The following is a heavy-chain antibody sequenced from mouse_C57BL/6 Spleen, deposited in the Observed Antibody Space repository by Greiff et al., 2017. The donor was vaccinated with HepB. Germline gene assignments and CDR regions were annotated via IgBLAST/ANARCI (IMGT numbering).Heavy chain of an antibody. CDR1: GFTFSSYA. V-gene: IGHV5-4*01. CDR2: ISDGGSYT. Sequence: DVRLVESGGGLVKPGGSLKLSCAASGFTFSSYAMSWVRQTPEKRLEWVATISDGGSYTYYPDNVKGRFTISRDNAKNNLYLQMSHLKSEDTAMYYCARESYYSNYDVWGTGTTVTVSS. CDR3: ARESYYSNYDV. D-gene: IGHD2-5*01. J-gene: IGHJ1*03.